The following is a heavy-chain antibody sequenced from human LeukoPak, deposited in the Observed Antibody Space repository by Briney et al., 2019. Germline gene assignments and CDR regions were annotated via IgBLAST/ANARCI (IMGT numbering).Heavy chain of an antibody. V-gene: IGHV4-39*01. CDR2: IFYSGNT. D-gene: IGHD2-2*01. CDR1: GGSIINSNYY. J-gene: IGHJ4*02. CDR3: ARRLFTNYFDS. Sequence: SETLSLTCTVSGGSIINSNYYLGWIRQPPGKGLEWIGNIFYSGNTYYNVSLKSRVSISVDTSKNQFSLKVSSVTATDTAVYFCARRLFTNYFDSWGQGILVTVSS.